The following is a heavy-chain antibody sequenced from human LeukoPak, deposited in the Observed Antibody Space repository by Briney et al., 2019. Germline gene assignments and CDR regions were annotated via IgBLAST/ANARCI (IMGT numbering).Heavy chain of an antibody. V-gene: IGHV3-30*02. CDR1: GFTFSSYG. Sequence: PGGSLRLSCAASGFTFSSYGMHWVRQAPGKGLEWVAFIRYDGSNKYYADSVKGRFTISRDNSKNTLYLQMNSLRAEDTAVYYCATRYIAAEGYWGQGTLVTVYS. J-gene: IGHJ4*02. CDR3: ATRYIAAEGY. CDR2: IRYDGSNK. D-gene: IGHD6-25*01.